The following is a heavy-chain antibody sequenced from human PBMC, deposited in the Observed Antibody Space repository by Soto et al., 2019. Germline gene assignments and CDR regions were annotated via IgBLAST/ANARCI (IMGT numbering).Heavy chain of an antibody. J-gene: IGHJ4*02. CDR2: ISQSGNT. Sequence: QVQLHQCGAGLLKPSETLSLACSIYSGSFSGYYWSWIRQPPGKGLEWLGEISQSGNTNYSPSLKSQVSISIDTSKKQFSLNLASVSAADTAVYYCARAPKVSGSYQTRPDFWGQGTLVTVSS. CDR3: ARAPKVSGSYQTRPDF. D-gene: IGHD6-25*01. CDR1: SGSFSGYY. V-gene: IGHV4-34*01.